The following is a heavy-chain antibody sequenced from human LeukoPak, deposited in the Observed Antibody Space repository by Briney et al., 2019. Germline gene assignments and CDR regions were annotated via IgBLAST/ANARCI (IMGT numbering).Heavy chain of an antibody. CDR3: ARAEDQGRYFDWLPGFAS. D-gene: IGHD3-9*01. CDR1: GDTVSSYV. V-gene: IGHV1-69*13. CDR2: ILPIFGTA. J-gene: IGHJ5*01. Sequence: APVKVSCKASGDTVSSYVISWVRQAPGQGLEWMGGILPIFGTAIYAQKFQGRVTVTADEPTSTAYMELSSLRSEDTAVYYCARAEDQGRYFDWLPGFASWGQGTLVTVSS.